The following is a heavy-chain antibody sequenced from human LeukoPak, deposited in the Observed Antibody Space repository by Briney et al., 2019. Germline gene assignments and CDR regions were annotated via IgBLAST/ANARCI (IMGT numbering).Heavy chain of an antibody. Sequence: GGSLRLSCATSGFTFSMSAMHWVRQAPGKGLEWVAFIRYDGSNKYYADSVKGRFTISRDNSKNTLYLQMNSLRAEGTAEYYCAKGRYYDILTGYCDYWGQGTLVTVSS. D-gene: IGHD3-9*01. V-gene: IGHV3-30*02. CDR2: IRYDGSNK. CDR3: AKGRYYDILTGYCDY. J-gene: IGHJ4*02. CDR1: GFTFSMSA.